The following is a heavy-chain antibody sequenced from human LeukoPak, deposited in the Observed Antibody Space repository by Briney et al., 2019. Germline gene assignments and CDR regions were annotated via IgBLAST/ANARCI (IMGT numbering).Heavy chain of an antibody. Sequence: GASVKVSCKASGYTFTSYDINWVRQATGQGLEWMGWMNPNSGNTGYAQKFQGRVTMTRNTSISTAYMELSSLRSEDTAVYCCARSHDYSNYAARAGYYGMDVWGQGTTVTVSS. D-gene: IGHD4-11*01. CDR1: GYTFTSYD. V-gene: IGHV1-8*01. J-gene: IGHJ6*02. CDR2: MNPNSGNT. CDR3: ARSHDYSNYAARAGYYGMDV.